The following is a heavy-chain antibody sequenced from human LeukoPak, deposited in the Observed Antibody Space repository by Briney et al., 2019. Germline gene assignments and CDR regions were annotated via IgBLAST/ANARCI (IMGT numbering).Heavy chain of an antibody. CDR3: ATDRSTWDY. Sequence: GGSLRLSCAASGFTFSNYWMTWVRQAPGKGLEWVANIRQDGSEKYYVDSVKGRFTISRDNAKNSLDLQMNSLRAEDTAVYYCATDRSTWDYWGQGTLVTVSS. CDR1: GFTFSNYW. CDR2: IRQDGSEK. J-gene: IGHJ4*02. V-gene: IGHV3-7*01.